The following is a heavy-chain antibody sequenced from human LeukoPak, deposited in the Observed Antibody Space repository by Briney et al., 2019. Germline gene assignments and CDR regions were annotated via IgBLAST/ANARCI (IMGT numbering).Heavy chain of an antibody. J-gene: IGHJ4*02. Sequence: GGSLGLSCAASGFTFSSYSMNWVRQAPGKGLEWVSSISSSSSYIYYADSVKGRFTISRDNAKNSLYLQMNSLRAEDTAVYYCARDRTRYDSSGYDYWGQGTLATVSS. CDR3: ARDRTRYDSSGYDY. CDR2: ISSSSSYI. D-gene: IGHD3-22*01. CDR1: GFTFSSYS. V-gene: IGHV3-21*01.